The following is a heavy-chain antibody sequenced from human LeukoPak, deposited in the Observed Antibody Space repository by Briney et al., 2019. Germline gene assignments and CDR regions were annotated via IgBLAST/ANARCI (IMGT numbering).Heavy chain of an antibody. CDR3: AREDLAAGASAFDY. J-gene: IGHJ4*02. CDR1: GDTFTNYA. D-gene: IGHD6-25*01. V-gene: IGHV1-69*04. Sequence: SVKVSCKASGDTFTNYAITWVRQAPGQGLEWMGRFISFLNQATYAQKFQGSVTISADKSTNTAYMEVDSLKSEDTAVYYCAREDLAAGASAFDYWGQGTLVTVSS. CDR2: FISFLNQA.